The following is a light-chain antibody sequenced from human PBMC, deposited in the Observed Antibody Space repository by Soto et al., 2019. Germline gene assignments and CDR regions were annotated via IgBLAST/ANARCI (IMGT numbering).Light chain of an antibody. J-gene: IGLJ7*01. Sequence: QAVVTQPPSASGTPGQRVTISCSGSSSNIGSNVVNWYQQLPGTAPKLLIYRNDQRPSAFPDRFSGSKSGTSASLAISGLQSEDEADYYCEAWDVSLNAWVFGRGTQLTVL. V-gene: IGLV1-44*01. CDR1: SSNIGSNV. CDR3: EAWDVSLNAWV. CDR2: RND.